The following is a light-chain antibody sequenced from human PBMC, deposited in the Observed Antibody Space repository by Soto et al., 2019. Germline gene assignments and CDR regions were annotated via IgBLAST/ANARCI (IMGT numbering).Light chain of an antibody. CDR3: QQRSNWPPLT. CDR2: DAS. V-gene: IGKV3-11*01. Sequence: EIVLTQSPVTLSSSPGERATLSCRASQSVSSYLAWYQQKPGQAPRLLIYDASNRATGIPARFSGSGSGTDFTLTITSLESEDFAVYYCQQRSNWPPLTLGGGTKVDIK. J-gene: IGKJ4*01. CDR1: QSVSSY.